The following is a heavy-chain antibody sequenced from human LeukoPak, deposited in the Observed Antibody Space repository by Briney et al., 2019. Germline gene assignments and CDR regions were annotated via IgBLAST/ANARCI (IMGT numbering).Heavy chain of an antibody. J-gene: IGHJ4*02. CDR2: ISFDGSDQ. Sequence: GGSLRLSCAASGFTFSNYAMHWVRQAPGKGLEWVAVISFDGSDQYYADSVRGRFTISRDNAKNTLYLQMNSLRAEDTAMYYCAKDKGGTFGYWGQGTLVTVSS. V-gene: IGHV3-30*18. D-gene: IGHD1-26*01. CDR1: GFTFSNYA. CDR3: AKDKGGTFGY.